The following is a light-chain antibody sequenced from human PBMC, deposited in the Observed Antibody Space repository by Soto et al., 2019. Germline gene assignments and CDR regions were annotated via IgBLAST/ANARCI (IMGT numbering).Light chain of an antibody. CDR3: QQYGSSPIT. Sequence: EIVLTQSPGTLSLSPGERATLSCRASQSVNTNYLAWYQQKSGQPPRLLIYGASSRATGIPDRFSGSGSGTDFTLTISRLEHEDFAAYFCQQYGSSPITFGQGTRLEIK. V-gene: IGKV3-20*01. CDR2: GAS. CDR1: QSVNTNY. J-gene: IGKJ5*01.